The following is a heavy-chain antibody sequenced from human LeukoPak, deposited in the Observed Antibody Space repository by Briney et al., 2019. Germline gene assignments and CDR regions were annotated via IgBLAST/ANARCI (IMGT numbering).Heavy chain of an antibody. V-gene: IGHV3-48*01. Sequence: GGSLRLSCAASGFTFSSYSMNWVRQAPGKGLEWVSYISSSSSTIYYADSVKGRFTISRDNAKNSLYLQMNSLRAEDTAVYYCARGPYTAMDPYYFVYWGQGTLVTVSS. CDR2: ISSSSSTI. CDR1: GFTFSSYS. J-gene: IGHJ4*02. CDR3: ARGPYTAMDPYYFVY. D-gene: IGHD5-18*01.